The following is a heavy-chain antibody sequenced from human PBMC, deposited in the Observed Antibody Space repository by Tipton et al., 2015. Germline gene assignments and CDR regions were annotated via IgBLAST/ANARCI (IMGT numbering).Heavy chain of an antibody. Sequence: TLSLTCTDSGGSISSYYWNWIRQAPGKGLEWIGDFYFTGSTKYNPSLKSRVTMSVDTSKNQISLKLSSVTAADTAVYYCSGDSSSSVGYFDTWGQGTLVTVSS. CDR2: FYFTGST. D-gene: IGHD6-6*01. J-gene: IGHJ4*02. V-gene: IGHV4-59*01. CDR1: GGSISSYY. CDR3: SGDSSSSVGYFDT.